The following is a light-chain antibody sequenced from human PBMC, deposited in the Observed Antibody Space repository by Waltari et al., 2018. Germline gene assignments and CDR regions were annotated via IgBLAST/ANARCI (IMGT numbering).Light chain of an antibody. CDR1: NSDIGASNY. CDR2: DVT. CDR3: ASDIGSALEL. V-gene: IGLV2-14*03. J-gene: IGLJ3*02. Sequence: QSALTQPASVSGSPGQSITISCTGTNSDIGASNYVSWYQQHPGKAPILLIFDVTFRSAWVSHRFSGAKSGNTASLTISGLQAEDEADYFCASDIGSALELFGGGTRLTVL.